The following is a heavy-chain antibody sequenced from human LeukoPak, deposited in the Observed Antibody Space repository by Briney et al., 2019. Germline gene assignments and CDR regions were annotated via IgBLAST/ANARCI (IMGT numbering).Heavy chain of an antibody. CDR1: GFTFSSYS. V-gene: IGHV3-21*01. D-gene: IGHD6-19*01. Sequence: GSLRLSCAASGFTFSSYSMNWVRQAPGEGLEWVSSISSSSSYIYYADSVKGRFTISRDNAKNSLYLQMNSLRAEDTAVYYCARAGYSSGWSDYWGQGTLVTVSS. CDR3: ARAGYSSGWSDY. J-gene: IGHJ4*02. CDR2: ISSSSSYI.